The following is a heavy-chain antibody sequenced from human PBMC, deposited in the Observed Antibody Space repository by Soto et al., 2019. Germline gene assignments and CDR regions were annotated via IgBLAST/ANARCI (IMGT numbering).Heavy chain of an antibody. CDR3: ARDGQSGFWSGYYMDV. D-gene: IGHD3-3*01. CDR1: GFTFSSYW. V-gene: IGHV3-74*03. CDR2: INGDGSLS. J-gene: IGHJ6*02. Sequence: PGGSLRLSCPASGFTFSSYWMHWVRQAPGKGLVWVSRINGDGSLSKYADSVKGRFSISRDNAKNTLYLQMNSLRAEDTAVYYCARDGQSGFWSGYYMDVWGQGTTVTVSS.